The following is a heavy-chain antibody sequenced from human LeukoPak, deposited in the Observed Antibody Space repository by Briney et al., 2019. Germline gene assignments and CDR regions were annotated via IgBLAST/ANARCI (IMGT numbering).Heavy chain of an antibody. J-gene: IGHJ6*02. V-gene: IGHV3-20*04. CDR3: ARGPFWRPVNTFYGMDV. CDR2: INWNGGST. Sequence: PGGSLRLSCAASGFTFDDYGMSWVRQAPGKGLEWVSGINWNGGSTGYADSVKGRFTISRDNAKNSLYLQMNSLRAEDTAVYYCARGPFWRPVNTFYGMDVWGQGTTVTVSS. CDR1: GFTFDDYG. D-gene: IGHD3-16*01.